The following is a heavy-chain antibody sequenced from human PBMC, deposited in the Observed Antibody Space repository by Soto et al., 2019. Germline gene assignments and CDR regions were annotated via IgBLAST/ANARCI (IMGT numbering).Heavy chain of an antibody. V-gene: IGHV3-30*18. CDR2: ISYDGSNK. J-gene: IGHJ6*02. D-gene: IGHD3-3*01. Sequence: PGGSLRLSCAASGFTFSSYGMHWVRQAPGKGLEWVAVISYDGSNKYYADSVKGRFTISRDNSKNTLYLQMNSLRAEDTAVYYCANSFLEWLLYPTAYYYYGMDVWGQGTTVTVSS. CDR3: ANSFLEWLLYPTAYYYYGMDV. CDR1: GFTFSSYG.